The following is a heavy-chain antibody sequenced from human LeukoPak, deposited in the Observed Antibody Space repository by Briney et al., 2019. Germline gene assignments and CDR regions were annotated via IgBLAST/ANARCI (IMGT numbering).Heavy chain of an antibody. CDR1: GGSISNYY. CDR3: ARSSVVTGVFDY. D-gene: IGHD4-23*01. Sequence: SETLSLTCGVSGGSISNYYWSWIRQPPGKGLEWIGEINHSGSTNYNPSLKSRVTISVDTSKNQFSLKLSSVTAADTAVYYCARSSVVTGVFDYWGQGTLVTVSS. V-gene: IGHV4-34*01. J-gene: IGHJ4*02. CDR2: INHSGST.